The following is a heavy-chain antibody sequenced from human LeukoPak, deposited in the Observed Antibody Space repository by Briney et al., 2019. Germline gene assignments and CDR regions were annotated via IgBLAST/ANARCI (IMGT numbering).Heavy chain of an antibody. D-gene: IGHD3-9*01. CDR1: GYTLTELS. CDR2: FGPEDGET. J-gene: IGHJ4*02. CDR3: ATGILTGYDY. V-gene: IGHV1-24*01. Sequence: ASVKVSCKVSGYTLTELSMHWVRQAPGKGLEWMGGFGPEDGETIYAQKFQGRLTMTEDTSTDTAYMELSSLRSEDTAVYYCATGILTGYDYWGQGTLVTVSS.